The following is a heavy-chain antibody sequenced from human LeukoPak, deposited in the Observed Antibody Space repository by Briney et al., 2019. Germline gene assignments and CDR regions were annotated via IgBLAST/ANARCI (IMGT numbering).Heavy chain of an antibody. J-gene: IGHJ5*02. V-gene: IGHV4-59*01. D-gene: IGHD3-22*01. CDR1: GGSISSYY. CDR3: ARGFYDSSGYSNCLDP. Sequence: SETLSLTCTVSGGSISSYYWSWIRQPPGKGLEWIGYIYYSGSTNYNPSLKSRVTISVDTSKNQFSLKLSSVTAADTAVYYCARGFYDSSGYSNCLDPWGQGTLVTVSS. CDR2: IYYSGST.